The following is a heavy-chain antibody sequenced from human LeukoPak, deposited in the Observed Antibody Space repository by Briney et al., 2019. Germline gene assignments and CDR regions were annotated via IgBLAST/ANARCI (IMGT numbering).Heavy chain of an antibody. CDR1: GGTFSSYA. CDR3: ARDNVKYQLLSSYFDY. J-gene: IGHJ4*02. CDR2: ISAYNGNT. V-gene: IGHV1-18*01. Sequence: ASVKVSCKASGGTFSSYAISWVRQAPGQGLEWMGWISAYNGNTNYAQKLQGRVTMTTDTSTSTAYMELRSLRSDDTAVYYCARDNVKYQLLSSYFDYWRQGTLVTVSS. D-gene: IGHD2-2*01.